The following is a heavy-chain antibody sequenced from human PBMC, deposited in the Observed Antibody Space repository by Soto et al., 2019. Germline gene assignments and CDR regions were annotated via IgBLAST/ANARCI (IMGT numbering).Heavy chain of an antibody. D-gene: IGHD2-2*01. Sequence: SETLSLTCTVSGGSISSGDYYWSWIRQPPGKGLEWIGYIYYSGSTYYNPSLKSRVTISVDTSKNQFSLKLSSVTAADTAVYYCVRDRAYCSSTSCYYYYGMDVWGQGTTVTVSS. V-gene: IGHV4-30-4*01. CDR3: VRDRAYCSSTSCYYYYGMDV. J-gene: IGHJ6*02. CDR2: IYYSGST. CDR1: GGSISSGDYY.